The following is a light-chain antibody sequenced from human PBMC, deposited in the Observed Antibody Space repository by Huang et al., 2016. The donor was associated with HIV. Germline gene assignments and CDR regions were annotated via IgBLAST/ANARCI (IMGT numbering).Light chain of an antibody. V-gene: IGKV1-13*02. J-gene: IGKJ4*01. CDR3: QQFNGFSLT. Sequence: AIQLTQSPPSLSASAGERVTITCRASQDINSALAWYQQQPGKAPKLLIYDASNLNSGVPSMFSGSGSGTDFTLSISSLQPEDFATYYCQQFNGFSLTFGGGTRVEIK. CDR1: QDINSA. CDR2: DAS.